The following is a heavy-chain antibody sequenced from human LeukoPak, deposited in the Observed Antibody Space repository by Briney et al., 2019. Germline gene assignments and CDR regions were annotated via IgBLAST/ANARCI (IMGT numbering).Heavy chain of an antibody. Sequence: GASVKVSCKASGYTFTSYDINWVRQATGQGLEWMGWINPNSGNTGYAQKFQGRVTMTRNTSISTAYMELSSLRSEDTAAYYCARGGGSYYYFDYWGQGTLVTVSS. V-gene: IGHV1-8*01. D-gene: IGHD1-26*01. CDR2: INPNSGNT. CDR1: GYTFTSYD. CDR3: ARGGGSYYYFDY. J-gene: IGHJ4*02.